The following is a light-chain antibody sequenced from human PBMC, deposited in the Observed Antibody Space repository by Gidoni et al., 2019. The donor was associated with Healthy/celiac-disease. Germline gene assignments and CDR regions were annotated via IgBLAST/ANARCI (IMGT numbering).Light chain of an antibody. J-gene: IGKJ4*01. CDR1: QGIRND. CDR2: AAS. Sequence: IHMTLSPSALSASVRDSVTITCRASQGIRNDLGWYQQKPGKAPKLLIYAASSLQSGVPSRFSGSGSGTDFTLTISSLQPEDVATYYCLQDYNNPLTFGGGTKVEIK. CDR3: LQDYNNPLT. V-gene: IGKV1-6*01.